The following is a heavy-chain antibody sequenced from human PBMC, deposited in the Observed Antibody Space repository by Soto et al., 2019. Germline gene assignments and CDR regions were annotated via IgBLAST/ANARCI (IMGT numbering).Heavy chain of an antibody. CDR3: ARESRSALGTVEH. Sequence: QVQLQESGPGLVKPSETLSLTCTVSGASISDYYWSWIRQPAGKGLECIGRIYASGNTIYNPSLKSRVTMSVDTSKNQFSLTLNSVTAADTAVYYCARESRSALGTVEHWGRGTLVTVSS. CDR2: IYASGNT. V-gene: IGHV4-4*07. J-gene: IGHJ4*02. D-gene: IGHD6-13*01. CDR1: GASISDYY.